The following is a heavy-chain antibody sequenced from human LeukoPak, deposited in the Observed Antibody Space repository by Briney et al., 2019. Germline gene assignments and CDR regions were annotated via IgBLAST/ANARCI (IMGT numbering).Heavy chain of an antibody. CDR1: GYSFTSYW. V-gene: IGHV5-51*01. CDR2: IYPGDSDT. D-gene: IGHD5-18*01. Sequence: GEALQISFKGSGYSFTSYWIGWGRRMPGKGLGWMGIIYPGDSDTRYSPSFQGQVTISAAKSISTAYLQWSSLKASDTAMYYCARLGYSYGPEDYYYYGMDVWGKGTTVTVSS. CDR3: ARLGYSYGPEDYYYYGMDV. J-gene: IGHJ6*04.